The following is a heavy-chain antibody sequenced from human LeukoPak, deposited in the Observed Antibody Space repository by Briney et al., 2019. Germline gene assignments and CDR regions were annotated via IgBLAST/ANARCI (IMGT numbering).Heavy chain of an antibody. D-gene: IGHD1-26*01. CDR1: GFTVSSNY. CDR3: ARGHSGSYGGFDY. V-gene: IGHV3-11*01. J-gene: IGHJ4*02. Sequence: PGGSLRLSCAASGFTVSSNYMSWVRQAPGKGLEWVSYISSSGSTIYYADSVKGRFTISRDNAKNSLYLQMNSLRAEDTAVYYCARGHSGSYGGFDYWDQGTLVTVSS. CDR2: ISSSGSTI.